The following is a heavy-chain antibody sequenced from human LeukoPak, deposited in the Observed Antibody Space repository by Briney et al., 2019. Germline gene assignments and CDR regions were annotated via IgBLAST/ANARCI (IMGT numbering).Heavy chain of an antibody. J-gene: IGHJ6*03. CDR3: ARSQDSSSWSSRLGYYYMDV. Sequence: GGSLRLSCAASGFTFSDYYMSWIRQAPGKGLEWVSYISSSGSTIYYADSVKGRFTISRDNAKNSLYLQMNSLRAEDTAVYYCARSQDSSSWSSRLGYYYMDVWGKGTTVTVSS. D-gene: IGHD6-13*01. CDR2: ISSSGSTI. CDR1: GFTFSDYY. V-gene: IGHV3-11*04.